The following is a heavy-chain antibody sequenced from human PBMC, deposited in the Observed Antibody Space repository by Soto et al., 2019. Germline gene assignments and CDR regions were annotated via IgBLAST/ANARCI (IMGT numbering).Heavy chain of an antibody. V-gene: IGHV4-59*06. CDR2: IYYSGST. CDR3: ARGRLIAAAGTGKDNWFDP. CDR1: GDSISSYY. Sequence: SETLSLTCPVSGDSISSYYWSWIRQHPGKGLEWIGYIYYSGSTYYNPSLKSRVTISVDTSKNQFSLKLSSVTAADTAVYYCARGRLIAAAGTGKDNWFDPWGQGTLVTVSS. J-gene: IGHJ5*02. D-gene: IGHD6-13*01.